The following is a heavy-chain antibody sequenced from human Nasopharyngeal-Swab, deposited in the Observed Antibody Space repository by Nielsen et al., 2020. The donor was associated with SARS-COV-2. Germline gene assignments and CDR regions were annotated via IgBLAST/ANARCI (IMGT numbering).Heavy chain of an antibody. CDR3: ARSLYYYDSSGYPSSYYFDY. CDR2: ISSSSSTI. J-gene: IGHJ4*02. Sequence: GESLKISCAAPGFTFSSYSMNWVRKAPGKGLEWVSYISSSSSTIYYADSVKGRFTISRDNAKNSLYLQMNSLRAEDTAVYYCARSLYYYDSSGYPSSYYFDYWGQGTLVTVSS. D-gene: IGHD3-22*01. V-gene: IGHV3-48*01. CDR1: GFTFSSYS.